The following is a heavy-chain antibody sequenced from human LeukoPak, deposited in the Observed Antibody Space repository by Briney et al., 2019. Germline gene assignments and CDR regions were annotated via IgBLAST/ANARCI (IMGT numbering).Heavy chain of an antibody. Sequence: SETLSLTCTVSGGSINSYYWSWIRQPPGKGLEWIGYIYYSGNTNYNPSLKSRVSISIDTSKNQLSLQLSSVTAADTAVYYCARDRDSSGLRDFDLWGRGTLVTVSS. V-gene: IGHV4-59*01. J-gene: IGHJ2*01. CDR1: GGSINSYY. D-gene: IGHD3-22*01. CDR2: IYYSGNT. CDR3: ARDRDSSGLRDFDL.